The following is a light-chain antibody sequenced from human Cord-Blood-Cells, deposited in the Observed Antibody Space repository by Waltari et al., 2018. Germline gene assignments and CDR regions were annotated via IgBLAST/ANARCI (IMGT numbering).Light chain of an antibody. CDR3: SSYTSSSTLV. Sequence: QSALTQPASVSGSPGQSITISCTGTSSDVGGYNYVSWYQQHPGKAPKLMIYEVSNLPSGVSNRFSGSKSGNTAPLTISGLQAEDEADYYCSSYTSSSTLVFGTGTKVTVL. CDR1: SSDVGGYNY. CDR2: EVS. V-gene: IGLV2-14*01. J-gene: IGLJ1*01.